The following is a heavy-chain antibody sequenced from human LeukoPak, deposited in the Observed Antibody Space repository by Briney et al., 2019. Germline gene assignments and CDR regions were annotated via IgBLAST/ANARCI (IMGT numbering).Heavy chain of an antibody. CDR3: AGLTMVRGVMAWFDP. Sequence: GESLKISCKGSGYSFINYWIGWVRQMPGKGLEWMGIIYPGDSDTRYSPSFQGQVTISADKSISTAYLQWSSLKASDTAMYYCAGLTMVRGVMAWFDPWGQGTLVTVSS. CDR2: IYPGDSDT. J-gene: IGHJ5*02. D-gene: IGHD3-10*01. V-gene: IGHV5-51*01. CDR1: GYSFINYW.